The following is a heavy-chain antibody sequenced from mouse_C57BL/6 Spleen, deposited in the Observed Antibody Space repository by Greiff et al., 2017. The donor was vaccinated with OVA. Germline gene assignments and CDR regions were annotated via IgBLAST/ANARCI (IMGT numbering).Heavy chain of an antibody. CDR3: ARNPGSSSYAMDY. CDR1: GFSLTSYA. CDR2: IWTGGGT. J-gene: IGHJ4*01. Sequence: VHLVESGPGLVAPSQSLSITCTVSGFSLTSYAISWVRQPPGKGLEWLGVIWTGGGTNYNSALKSRLSISKDNSKSQVFLKMNSLQTDDTARYYCARNPGSSSYAMDYWGQGTSVTVSS. V-gene: IGHV2-9-1*01. D-gene: IGHD1-1*01.